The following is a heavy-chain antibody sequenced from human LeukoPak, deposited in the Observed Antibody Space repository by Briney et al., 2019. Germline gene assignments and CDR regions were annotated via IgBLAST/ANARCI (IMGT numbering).Heavy chain of an antibody. Sequence: SVKVSCKAFGGTFSSYAISWVRQAPGQGLEWMGGIIPIFGTANYAQKFQGRVTITTDESTSTAYMELSSLRSEDTAVYYCARGVHYGSGSYHSPLPYYYMDVWGKGTTVTVSS. V-gene: IGHV1-69*05. CDR3: ARGVHYGSGSYHSPLPYYYMDV. CDR2: IIPIFGTA. CDR1: GGTFSSYA. D-gene: IGHD3-10*01. J-gene: IGHJ6*03.